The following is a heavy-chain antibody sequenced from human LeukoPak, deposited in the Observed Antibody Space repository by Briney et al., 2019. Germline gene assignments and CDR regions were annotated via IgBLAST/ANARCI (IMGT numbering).Heavy chain of an antibody. CDR2: IRYDGSNK. CDR3: ASHTVTRGIYYYYMDV. CDR1: GFTFSSYG. D-gene: IGHD4-17*01. J-gene: IGHJ6*03. V-gene: IGHV3-30*02. Sequence: PGGSLRLSCAASGFTFSSYGMHWVRQAPGKGLEWVAFIRYDGSNKYYADSVKGRFTISRDNSKNTLYLQMNSLRAEDTAVYYCASHTVTRGIYYYYMDVWGKGTTVTVSS.